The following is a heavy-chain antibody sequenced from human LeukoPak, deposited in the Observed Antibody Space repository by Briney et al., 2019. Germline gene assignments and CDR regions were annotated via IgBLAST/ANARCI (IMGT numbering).Heavy chain of an antibody. CDR3: ARGVYYDSSGYYYGKAGAFDI. CDR2: INHSGST. J-gene: IGHJ3*02. Sequence: SETLSLTCAVYGGSFSGYYWSWIRQPPGKGLEWIGEINHSGSTNYNPSLKSRVTISVDTSKNQFSLKLSSVTAADTAVYYCARGVYYDSSGYYYGKAGAFDIWGQGTMVTVSS. V-gene: IGHV4-34*01. CDR1: GGSFSGYY. D-gene: IGHD3-22*01.